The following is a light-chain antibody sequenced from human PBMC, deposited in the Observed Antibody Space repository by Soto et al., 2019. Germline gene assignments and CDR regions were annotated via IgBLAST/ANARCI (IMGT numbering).Light chain of an antibody. CDR3: QQYNSYSRT. CDR1: QSISSW. J-gene: IGKJ1*01. Sequence: DIQMTRSPSTLSASVRDRVAITCRASQSISSWLAWYQQKPGKAPKLLIYDASSLESGVPSRFSGSGSGTEFTLTISSLQPDDFATYCCQQYNSYSRTFGQGTKVDIK. V-gene: IGKV1-5*01. CDR2: DAS.